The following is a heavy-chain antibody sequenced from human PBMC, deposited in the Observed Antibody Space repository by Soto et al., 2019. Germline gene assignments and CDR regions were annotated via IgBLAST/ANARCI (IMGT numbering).Heavy chain of an antibody. V-gene: IGHV1-69*13. CDR2: IIPIFGTA. CDR3: ARHYGDYVGYYYYGMDV. D-gene: IGHD4-17*01. CDR1: GGTFSSYA. J-gene: IGHJ6*02. Sequence: ASVKVSCKASGGTFSSYAISWVRQAPGQGLEWMGGIIPIFGTANYAQKFQGRVTITADESTSTAYMELSSLRSEDTAVYYCARHYGDYVGYYYYGMDVWGQGTTVTVSS.